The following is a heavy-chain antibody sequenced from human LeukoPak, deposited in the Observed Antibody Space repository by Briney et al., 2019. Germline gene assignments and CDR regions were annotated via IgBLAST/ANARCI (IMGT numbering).Heavy chain of an antibody. J-gene: IGHJ4*02. D-gene: IGHD3-22*01. CDR2: MYYSGST. Sequence: SETLSLTCTVSDGSISSSSYYWGWIRPPPGKGLEWIGSMYYSGSTYYNPSLKSRVTISVDTSKNQFSLKLSSVTVADTAVYYCARHEYYHDSIGNEWRASAFDNWGQGTLVTVSS. CDR1: DGSISSSSYY. V-gene: IGHV4-39*01. CDR3: ARHEYYHDSIGNEWRASAFDN.